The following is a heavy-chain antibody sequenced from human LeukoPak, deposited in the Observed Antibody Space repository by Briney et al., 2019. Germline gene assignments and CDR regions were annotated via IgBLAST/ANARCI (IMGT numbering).Heavy chain of an antibody. CDR2: IYRGGST. CDR3: ARGSYGSGNYYIGDAFDF. D-gene: IGHD3-10*01. CDR1: GFSVSSNY. V-gene: IGHV3-53*01. J-gene: IGHJ3*01. Sequence: GGSLRLSCAASGFSVSSNYVNWVRQAPGKGLEWVSAIYRGGSTYYADSVRGRFTISRDSSKNTLYLQMNSLRDEDTAVYYCARGSYGSGNYYIGDAFDFWGQGTMVTVSS.